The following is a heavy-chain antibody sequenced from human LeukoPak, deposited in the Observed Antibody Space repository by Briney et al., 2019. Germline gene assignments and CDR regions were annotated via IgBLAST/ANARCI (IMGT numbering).Heavy chain of an antibody. D-gene: IGHD1-26*01. Sequence: GGSLRLSCAASGFTFSSYSKNWVRQAPGKGLEWVSSISSSSSYIYYADSVKGRFTISRDNAKNTQYLQMNSLRAEDTAVYYCARGRFSGSSDFDYWGRGTLVTVSS. CDR2: ISSSSSYI. V-gene: IGHV3-21*01. CDR1: GFTFSSYS. J-gene: IGHJ4*02. CDR3: ARGRFSGSSDFDY.